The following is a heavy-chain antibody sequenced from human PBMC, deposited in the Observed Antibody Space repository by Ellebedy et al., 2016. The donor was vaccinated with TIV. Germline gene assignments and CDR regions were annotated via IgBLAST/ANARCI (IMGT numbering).Heavy chain of an antibody. Sequence: GGSLRLXXAASGFTFSSYGMHWVRQAPGKGLEWVAVISYDGSNKYYADSVKGRFTISRDNSKNTLYLQMNSLRAEDTAVYYCAKGTQVATHYYYGMDVWGQGTTVTVSS. J-gene: IGHJ6*02. D-gene: IGHD5-12*01. CDR3: AKGTQVATHYYYGMDV. CDR2: ISYDGSNK. CDR1: GFTFSSYG. V-gene: IGHV3-30*18.